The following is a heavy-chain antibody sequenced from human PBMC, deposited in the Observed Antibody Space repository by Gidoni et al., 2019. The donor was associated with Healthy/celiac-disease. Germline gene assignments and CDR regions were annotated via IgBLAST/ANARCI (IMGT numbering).Heavy chain of an antibody. D-gene: IGHD5-18*01. J-gene: IGHJ4*02. Sequence: QVQPVQARAEVKKPAASVKVSCKASEYTFPGHYMHWVRQAPGQGLEWMGWINPNSGGTNYAQKFQGRVTMTRDTSISTAYMELSRLRSDDTAVYYCAFFVDTAMVTGFDYWGQGTLVTVSS. CDR1: EYTFPGHY. CDR2: INPNSGGT. CDR3: AFFVDTAMVTGFDY. V-gene: IGHV1-2*02.